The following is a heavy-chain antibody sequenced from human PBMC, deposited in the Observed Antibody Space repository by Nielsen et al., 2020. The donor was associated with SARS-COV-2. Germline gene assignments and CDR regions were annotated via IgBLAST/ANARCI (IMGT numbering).Heavy chain of an antibody. D-gene: IGHD2-2*01. V-gene: IGHV4-59*01. CDR3: ARAGCSSTSCYPPLLLDY. Sequence: SETLSLTCTVSGGSISSYYWSWIRQPPGKGLEWIGYIYYSGSTNYNPSLKSRVTISVDTSKNQFSLKLSSVTAADTAVYFCARAGCSSTSCYPPLLLDYWGQGTLVTVSS. CDR1: GGSISSYY. CDR2: IYYSGST. J-gene: IGHJ4*02.